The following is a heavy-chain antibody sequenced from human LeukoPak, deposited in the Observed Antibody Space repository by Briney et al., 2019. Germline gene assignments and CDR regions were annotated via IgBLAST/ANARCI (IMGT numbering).Heavy chain of an antibody. CDR1: GYSFTTYW. Sequence: GESLKISCKGSGYSFTTYWIGWVRQMPGKGLEWMGIIYPGDSDTRYSPSFQGQVSISADRSISTAYLHWSSLKVSDTAMYYCARASRDGFNQNFDFWGQGTLVTVSS. CDR3: ARASRDGFNQNFDF. D-gene: IGHD5-24*01. V-gene: IGHV5-51*01. CDR2: IYPGDSDT. J-gene: IGHJ4*02.